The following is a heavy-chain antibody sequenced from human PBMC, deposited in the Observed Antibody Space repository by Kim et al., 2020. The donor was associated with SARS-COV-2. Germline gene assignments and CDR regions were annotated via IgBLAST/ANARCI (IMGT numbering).Heavy chain of an antibody. CDR1: GITVSNTW. V-gene: IGHV3-15*05. J-gene: IGHJ4*02. CDR2: LKSKIDGGTT. Sequence: GGSLRLSCAASGITVSNTWMSWVRQAPGKGLEWVGRLKSKIDGGTTDYPAPVTGRFTISRDDSKNVLFLQMNSLKIDDTGVYYCITRPYWGQGTLVTVSS. CDR3: ITRPY.